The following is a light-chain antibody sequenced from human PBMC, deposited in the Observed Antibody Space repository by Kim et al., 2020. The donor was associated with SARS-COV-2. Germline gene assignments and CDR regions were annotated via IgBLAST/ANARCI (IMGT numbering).Light chain of an antibody. V-gene: IGLV2-14*03. CDR3: SSYTSSTPYV. Sequence: QSALTQPASVSGSPGQSITISCTGTSSDVGGHNYVSWYQQYPGKAPKLMIYDVSYRPSGVSNRFSGSKSGNTASLTISGLQAEDEADYYCSSYTSSTPYVFGTGTKVTVL. CDR1: SSDVGGHNY. J-gene: IGLJ1*01. CDR2: DVS.